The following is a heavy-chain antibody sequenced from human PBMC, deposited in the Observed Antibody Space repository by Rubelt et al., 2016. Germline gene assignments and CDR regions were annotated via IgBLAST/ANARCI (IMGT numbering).Heavy chain of an antibody. CDR2: INHSGST. J-gene: IGHJ4*02. Sequence: QVQLQQWGAGLLKPSETLSLTCAVYGGSFSGYYWSWIRQPPGKGLEWIGEINHSGSTNYNPSLKSRDTISVVTSKNQFSLELSAETAADAAVYYCARGRELRMEDYWGQGTLVTVSS. CDR1: GGSFSGYY. D-gene: IGHD7-27*01. CDR3: ARGRELRMEDY. V-gene: IGHV4-34*01.